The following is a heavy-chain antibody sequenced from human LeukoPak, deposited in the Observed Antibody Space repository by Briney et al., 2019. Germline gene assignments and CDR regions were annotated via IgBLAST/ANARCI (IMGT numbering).Heavy chain of an antibody. CDR1: GFTFSNYG. CDR2: ISYDESYT. CDR3: AKTHDSGRWDCDY. Sequence: GGSLRLSCAASGFTFSNYGMHWVRQAPGKGLEWVAVISYDESYTYYADSVKGRFAISRDISKNTLYLHMNSLRPEDTAVYYCAKTHDSGRWDCDYWGQGTLVTVSS. D-gene: IGHD6-19*01. J-gene: IGHJ4*02. V-gene: IGHV3-30*18.